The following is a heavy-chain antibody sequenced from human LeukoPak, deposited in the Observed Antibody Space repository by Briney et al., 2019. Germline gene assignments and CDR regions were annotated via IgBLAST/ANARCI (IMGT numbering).Heavy chain of an antibody. CDR1: GFTFSSYP. CDR3: AKVRRDHNDD. V-gene: IGHV3-23*01. J-gene: IGHJ4*02. Sequence: QSGGSLRLSCAASGFTFSSYPVSWLRHPPGKAGEWVSDISGSGGSTYYADSVKVRFTISRDNSKNTLYLQMNSLRAEDTAVYYCAKVRRDHNDDWGQGTLVTVSS. CDR2: ISGSGGST.